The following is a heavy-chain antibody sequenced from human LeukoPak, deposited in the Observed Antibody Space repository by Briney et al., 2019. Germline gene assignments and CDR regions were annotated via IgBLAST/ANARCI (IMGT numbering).Heavy chain of an antibody. J-gene: IGHJ5*02. D-gene: IGHD1-1*01. CDR1: GGSISSGDYY. CDR2: IYYSGST. V-gene: IGHV4-30-4*08. Sequence: SETLSLTCTVSGGSISSGDYYWSWIRQPSGKGLEWIGYIYYSGSTYYNPSLKSRVTISVDASKNQFSLKLSSVTAADTAVYYCARDQGYNWNWFDPWGQGTLVTVSS. CDR3: ARDQGYNWNWFDP.